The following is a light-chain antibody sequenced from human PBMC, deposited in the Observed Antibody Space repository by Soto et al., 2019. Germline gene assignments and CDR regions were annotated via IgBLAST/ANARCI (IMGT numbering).Light chain of an antibody. V-gene: IGKV1-33*01. Sequence: DIQMTQSPSSLSASVGDRVTITCQASQDISNYLNWYQQKPGKAPKLLIYDASNLETGVPSRFSGSESGTDFTFTISILQPEDIATYCCQQYDNLPPWTFGQGTKVEIK. CDR1: QDISNY. J-gene: IGKJ1*01. CDR2: DAS. CDR3: QQYDNLPPWT.